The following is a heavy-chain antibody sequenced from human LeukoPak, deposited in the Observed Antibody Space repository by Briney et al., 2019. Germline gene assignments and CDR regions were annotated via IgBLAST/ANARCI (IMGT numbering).Heavy chain of an antibody. CDR2: ISAYNGNT. CDR1: GYTFTSYG. CDR3: ARDGRPVGPGSYYGSGSYYPGRRFDY. J-gene: IGHJ4*02. Sequence: ASVKVSCKASGYTFTSYGISWVRQAPGQGLEWMGWISAYNGNTNYAQKLQGRVTMTTDTSTSTAYMELRSLRSDDTAVYYCARDGRPVGPGSYYGSGSYYPGRRFDYWGQGTLVTVSS. D-gene: IGHD3-10*01. V-gene: IGHV1-18*01.